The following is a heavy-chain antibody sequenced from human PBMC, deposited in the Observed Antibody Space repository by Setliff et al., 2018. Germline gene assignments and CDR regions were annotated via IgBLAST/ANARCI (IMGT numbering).Heavy chain of an antibody. D-gene: IGHD3-22*01. CDR2: IYTSWSS. CDR1: DDSISSRHYY. Sequence: PSETLSLTCTVSDDSISSRHYYWSWIRQPAGKGLEWIGQIYTSWSSNYNPSLKGRASLSIDASKRQFSLKLSSVTAADTAVYYCARVRGDDSSGYYPWAFDIWGQGTMVTVSS. V-gene: IGHV4-61*09. J-gene: IGHJ3*02. CDR3: ARVRGDDSSGYYPWAFDI.